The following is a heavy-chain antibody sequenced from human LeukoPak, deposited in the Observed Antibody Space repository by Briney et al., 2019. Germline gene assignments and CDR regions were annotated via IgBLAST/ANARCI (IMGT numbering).Heavy chain of an antibody. Sequence: GGSLRLSCAASGFTFSSYGMHWVRQAPGKGLEWVAVISYDGSNKYYADSVKGRFTISRDNSKNTLYLQMNSLRAEDTAVYYCAKGKDFDWSNLDYWGQGTLVTVSS. D-gene: IGHD3-9*01. J-gene: IGHJ4*02. CDR1: GFTFSSYG. CDR3: AKGKDFDWSNLDY. V-gene: IGHV3-30*18. CDR2: ISYDGSNK.